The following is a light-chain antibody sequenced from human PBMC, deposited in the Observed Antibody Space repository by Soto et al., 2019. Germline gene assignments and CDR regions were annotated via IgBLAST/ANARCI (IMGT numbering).Light chain of an antibody. CDR3: QQYGSSQYT. CDR2: GAS. J-gene: IGKJ2*01. Sequence: EIVLTQSPGTLSLSPGERATLSCRASQSVSSSYLAWYQQKPGQAPRLLIYGASSIATGIPDRFSGSGSGTDFTLTISRLEHYDSAVYYCQQYGSSQYTFGQGTKLEIK. CDR1: QSVSSSY. V-gene: IGKV3-20*01.